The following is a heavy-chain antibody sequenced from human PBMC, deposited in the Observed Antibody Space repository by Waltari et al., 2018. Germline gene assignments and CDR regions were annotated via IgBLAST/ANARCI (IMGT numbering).Heavy chain of an antibody. CDR1: GDSMNSNSW. CDR2: IHRSGGA. J-gene: IGHJ4*02. CDR3: ARDRGIGLYLDS. V-gene: IGHV4-4*02. Sequence: QLQLQESGPGLVKPSGTLSLTCTVFGDSMNSNSWWSWVRQSPETGLEWIGQIHRSGGANYNPSLERRVTISLDTSNNQFYLRLTSTTAADTAVYYCARDRGIGLYLDSWGQGTLVTVSP. D-gene: IGHD1-26*01.